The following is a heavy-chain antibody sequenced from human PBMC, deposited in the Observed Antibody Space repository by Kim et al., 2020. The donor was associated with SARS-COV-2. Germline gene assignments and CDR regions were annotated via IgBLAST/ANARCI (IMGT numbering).Heavy chain of an antibody. V-gene: IGHV4-59*01. D-gene: IGHD4-17*01. CDR1: GGSISSYY. J-gene: IGHJ2*01. CDR2: IYYSGST. CDR3: ARDRRWTTVTASDWYFDL. Sequence: SETLSLTCTVSGGSISSYYWSWIRQPPGKGLEWIGYIYYSGSTNYNPSLKSRVTISVDTSKNQFSLKLSSVTAADTAVYYCARDRRWTTVTASDWYFDLWGRGTLVTVSS.